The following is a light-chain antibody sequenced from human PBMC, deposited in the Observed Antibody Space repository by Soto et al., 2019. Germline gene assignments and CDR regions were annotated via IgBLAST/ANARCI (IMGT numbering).Light chain of an antibody. CDR3: QQYNNWPPIT. V-gene: IGKV3-15*01. J-gene: IGKJ5*01. Sequence: ELGMEQSPATLSVSPGERATLSCRASQSVSSNLAWYQQKPGQAPRLLIYGASTRATGIPARFSGSGSGTEFTLTISSLQSEDFAVYYCQQYNNWPPITFGQGTRLEIK. CDR2: GAS. CDR1: QSVSSN.